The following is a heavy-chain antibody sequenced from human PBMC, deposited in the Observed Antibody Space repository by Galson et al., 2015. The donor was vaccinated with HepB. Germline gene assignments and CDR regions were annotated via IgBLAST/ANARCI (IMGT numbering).Heavy chain of an antibody. D-gene: IGHD3-10*02. CDR3: ARESGVRGVTINYFDY. Sequence: SVKVSCKASGYSFTSYAMHWVRQAPGQRLEWMGWINAGNGDTKYSRRFQGRVTITRDTSASTAYMELSSLRSEDTAVYYCARESGVRGVTINYFDYWGQGTLVTVSS. J-gene: IGHJ4*02. CDR1: GYSFTSYA. V-gene: IGHV1-3*01. CDR2: INAGNGDT.